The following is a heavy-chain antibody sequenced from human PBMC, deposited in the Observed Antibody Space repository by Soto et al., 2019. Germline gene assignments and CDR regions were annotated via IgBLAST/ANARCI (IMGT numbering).Heavy chain of an antibody. CDR1: GYTFTSYD. Sequence: QVQLVQSGAEVKKPGASVKVSCKASGYTFTSYDINWVRQATGQGLEWMGWMNPNSGNTGYAQKCQGRVTMTRKTAISTGYLEMSSLRSEATAVYYCARGRRRDGYTFHYWGQGTLVTVSS. CDR3: ARGRRRDGYTFHY. D-gene: IGHD5-12*01. V-gene: IGHV1-8*01. J-gene: IGHJ4*02. CDR2: MNPNSGNT.